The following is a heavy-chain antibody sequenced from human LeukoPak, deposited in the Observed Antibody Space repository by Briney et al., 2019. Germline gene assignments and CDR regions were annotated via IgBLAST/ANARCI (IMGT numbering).Heavy chain of an antibody. CDR1: GFTFSDSY. V-gene: IGHV3-11*06. Sequence: GGSLRLSCAASGFTFSDSYMTWIRQAPGKGLEWVSYISRSGSYTTYADSVEGRFTISRDNAKNTLYLQMNSLRAEDTAVYYCARQYGMNVWGQGTTVTVSS. D-gene: IGHD2/OR15-2a*01. CDR3: ARQYGMNV. J-gene: IGHJ6*02. CDR2: ISRSGSYT.